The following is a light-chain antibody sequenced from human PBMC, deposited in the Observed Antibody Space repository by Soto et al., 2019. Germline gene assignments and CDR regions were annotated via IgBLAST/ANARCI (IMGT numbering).Light chain of an antibody. J-gene: IGKJ5*01. CDR2: DAS. CDR1: QSVSNY. Sequence: EIVLTQSPATLSLSPWERATLSCRASQSVSNYLAWYQQKPGQAPRLLIYDASNRATGIPARFSGSGSGTDFTLTINRLEPEDFAVYYCQLYGISPHFGQGTRLEIK. CDR3: QLYGISPH. V-gene: IGKV3-11*01.